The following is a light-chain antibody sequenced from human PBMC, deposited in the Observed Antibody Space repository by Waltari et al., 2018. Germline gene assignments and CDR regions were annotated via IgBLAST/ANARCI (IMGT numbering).Light chain of an antibody. CDR3: NSYAGSNSVL. J-gene: IGLJ2*01. Sequence: QSALTQPPSASGSPGQSVTISCTGTSSDVGGYNCLPWYQQHPGKAPQPMIYDVSKRPSGVPHRFSCSQSGQPGYLTVSGLQAEDEADYYCNSYAGSNSVLFGAGTKLTVL. CDR1: SSDVGGYNC. CDR2: DVS. V-gene: IGLV2-8*01.